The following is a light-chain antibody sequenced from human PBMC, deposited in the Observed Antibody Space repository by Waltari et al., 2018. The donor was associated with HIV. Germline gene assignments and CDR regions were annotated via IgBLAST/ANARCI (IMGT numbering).Light chain of an antibody. V-gene: IGKV3D-15*01. CDR1: QSIGNN. J-gene: IGKJ4*01. CDR3: QQHTSSVT. Sequence: EIVMTQSPATLSVSLGKRATLSWRASQSIGNNLAWYQQKFGQAPSLVMYGTSTRATGVPARFTGSGSGTNCTLTINSLQSDDSGIYFCQQHTSSVTFGGGTKV. CDR2: GTS.